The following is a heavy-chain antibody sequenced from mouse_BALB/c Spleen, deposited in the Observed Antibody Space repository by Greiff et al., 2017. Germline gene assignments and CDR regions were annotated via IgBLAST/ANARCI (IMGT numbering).Heavy chain of an antibody. V-gene: IGHV5-6-3*01. J-gene: IGHJ1*01. CDR3: AREAWYFDV. Sequence: EVQLVESGGGLVQPGGSLKLSCAASGFTFSSYGMSWVRPTPDKRLELVATINSNGGSTYYPDSVKGRFTISRDNAKNTLYLQMSSLKSEDTAMYYCAREAWYFDVWGAGTTVTVSS. CDR1: GFTFSSYG. CDR2: INSNGGST.